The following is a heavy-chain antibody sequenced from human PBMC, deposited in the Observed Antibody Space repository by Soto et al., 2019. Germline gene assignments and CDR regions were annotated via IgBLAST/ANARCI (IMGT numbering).Heavy chain of an antibody. Sequence: GGSLRLSCAASGFTVSSYGMDWVRQSPGKGLEWVSSISSSSSYIYYADSVKGRFTISRDNAKHALDLQMNSLRAEDKAVYYCARGSIGVADYTMDVWGKGTTVTV. CDR2: ISSSSSYI. CDR1: GFTVSSYG. J-gene: IGHJ6*03. D-gene: IGHD6-19*01. CDR3: ARGSIGVADYTMDV. V-gene: IGHV3-21*01.